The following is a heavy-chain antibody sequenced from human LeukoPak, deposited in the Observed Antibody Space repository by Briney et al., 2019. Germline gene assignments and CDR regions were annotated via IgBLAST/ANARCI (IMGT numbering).Heavy chain of an antibody. Sequence: SETLSLTCTVSGGSISTYYWSWIRQPPGKGLEWIGYVYYSGLADYNPSLKSRVTISADTSRNQISLKLSSVTAADTAVYYCARRVVVTAKFNDAFDIWGQGTMVTVSS. J-gene: IGHJ3*02. V-gene: IGHV4-59*08. CDR3: ARRVVVTAKFNDAFDI. CDR1: GGSISTYY. D-gene: IGHD2-21*02. CDR2: VYYSGLA.